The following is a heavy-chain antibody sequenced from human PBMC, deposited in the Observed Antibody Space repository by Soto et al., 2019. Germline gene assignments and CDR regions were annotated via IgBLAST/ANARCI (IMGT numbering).Heavy chain of an antibody. CDR2: IYYSGST. V-gene: IGHV4-59*08. CDR3: ARGLRVATIDYYYYYMDV. D-gene: IGHD5-12*01. Sequence: SETLSLTCTVSGGSISSYYWSWIRQPPGKGLEWIGYIYYSGSTNYNPSLKSRVTISVDTSKNHFSLKLSSVTAADTAVYYCARGLRVATIDYYYYYMDVWGKGTTVTVSS. J-gene: IGHJ6*03. CDR1: GGSISSYY.